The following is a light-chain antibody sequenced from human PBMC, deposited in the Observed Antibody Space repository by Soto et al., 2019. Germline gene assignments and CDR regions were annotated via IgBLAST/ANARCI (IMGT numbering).Light chain of an antibody. Sequence: EVVMTQSPATPSVSPGERVTLSCRASQSINAHLAWYQQKPGQAPRLLIHGASTRATGIPARFSGSGFGTEFILTISSLQSEDFAIYYCQQYNTWLWTFGQGTKVEI. CDR2: GAS. V-gene: IGKV3-15*01. CDR3: QQYNTWLWT. J-gene: IGKJ1*01. CDR1: QSINAH.